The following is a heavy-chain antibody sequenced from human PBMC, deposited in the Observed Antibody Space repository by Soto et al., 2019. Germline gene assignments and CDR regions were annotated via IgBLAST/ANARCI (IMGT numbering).Heavy chain of an antibody. CDR2: IYYSGSS. CDR3: ARGPYGDYVDFDY. CDR1: GGSISSGDYY. V-gene: IGHV4-31*03. J-gene: IGHJ4*02. D-gene: IGHD4-17*01. Sequence: QVQLQESGPGLVKPSQPLSLTCTVSGGSISSGDYYWSWIRQHPGKGLEWIGYIYYSGSSYYNPSLKSRVTISVHTSKNQFSLKLSSVTAADTAVYYCARGPYGDYVDFDYWGQGTLVTVSS.